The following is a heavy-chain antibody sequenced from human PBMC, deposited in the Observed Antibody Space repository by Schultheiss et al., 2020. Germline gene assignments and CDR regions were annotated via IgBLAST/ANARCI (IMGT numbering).Heavy chain of an antibody. J-gene: IGHJ4*02. Sequence: TLSLTCTVSGGSISSGDYYWSWIRQPPGKGLEWIGYSYYSGSTYYNPSLKSRVTISVDTSKNQFSLKLSSVTAADTAVYYCARGDIVLMVYAPQYDYWGKGTLVNV. CDR2: SYYSGST. D-gene: IGHD2-8*01. CDR1: GGSISSGDYY. V-gene: IGHV4-30-4*01. CDR3: ARGDIVLMVYAPQYDY.